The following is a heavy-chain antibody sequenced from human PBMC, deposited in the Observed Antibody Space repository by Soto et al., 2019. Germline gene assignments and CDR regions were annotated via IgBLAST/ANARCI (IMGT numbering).Heavy chain of an antibody. D-gene: IGHD3-10*01. V-gene: IGHV1-8*01. CDR3: ASSGAMVRGVITAFDY. CDR2: MNPNSGNT. CDR1: GYTFTSYD. Sequence: ASVKVSCKASGYTFTSYDINWVRQATGQGLEWMGWMNPNSGNTGYAQKFQGRVTMTRNTSISTAYMELSSLRSEDTAVYYCASSGAMVRGVITAFDYWGQGTLVTVSS. J-gene: IGHJ4*02.